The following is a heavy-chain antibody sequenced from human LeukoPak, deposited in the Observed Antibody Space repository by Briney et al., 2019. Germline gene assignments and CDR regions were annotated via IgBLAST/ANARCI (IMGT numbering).Heavy chain of an antibody. V-gene: IGHV1-18*01. CDR2: INTYSHDP. D-gene: IGHD3-22*01. Sequence: ASVKVSCKASGYTFTSYGTIWVRQAPGLGLEWMGWINTYSHDPNYAKKFQGRVAMTTDTSTRTAYMELRSLTSDDTAMYYCARGDIDSSGYYLNWIDPWGQGTLVTVSS. CDR3: ARGDIDSSGYYLNWIDP. CDR1: GYTFTSYG. J-gene: IGHJ5*02.